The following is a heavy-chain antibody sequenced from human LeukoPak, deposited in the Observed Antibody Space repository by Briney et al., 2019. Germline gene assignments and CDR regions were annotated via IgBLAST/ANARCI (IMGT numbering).Heavy chain of an antibody. CDR2: IRWNSGSI. D-gene: IGHD6-13*01. J-gene: IGHJ4*02. V-gene: IGHV3-9*01. CDR3: AKDMGVAATGTGGSIDY. CDR1: GFTFDDYA. Sequence: GGSLRLSCAASGFTFDDYAMHWVRQAPGKGLEWVSGIRWNSGSIGYADSVKGRFTISRDNAKDFLYLQMNSLRAEDTALYYCAKDMGVAATGTGGSIDYWGQGTLVTVSS.